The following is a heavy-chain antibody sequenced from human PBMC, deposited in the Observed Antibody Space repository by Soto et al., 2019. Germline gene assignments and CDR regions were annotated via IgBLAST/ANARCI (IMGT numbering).Heavy chain of an antibody. Sequence: PSETLSLTCAVSGGSISSGGYSWSWIRQPPGKGLEWIGYIYHSGSTYYNPSLKRRVAISIDTSKNQFSLNLSSLTAADTAVYYCASLNLSFDPRGQGTLVTVSS. J-gene: IGHJ5*02. CDR2: IYHSGST. CDR1: GGSISSGGYS. CDR3: ASLNLSFDP. V-gene: IGHV4-30-2*05.